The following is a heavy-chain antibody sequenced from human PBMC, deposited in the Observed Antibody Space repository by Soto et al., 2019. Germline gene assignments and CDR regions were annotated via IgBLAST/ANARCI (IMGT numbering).Heavy chain of an antibody. CDR3: AKDSPYDFWSGPQPYYGMDV. V-gene: IGHV3-23*01. CDR2: ISGSGGST. CDR1: GFTFSSYA. Sequence: LRLSCAAPGFTFSSYAMSWVRQAPGKGLEWVSAISGSGGSTYYADSVKGRFTISRDNSKNTLYLQMNSLRAEDTAVYYCAKDSPYDFWSGPQPYYGMDVWGQGTTVTVSS. J-gene: IGHJ6*02. D-gene: IGHD3-3*01.